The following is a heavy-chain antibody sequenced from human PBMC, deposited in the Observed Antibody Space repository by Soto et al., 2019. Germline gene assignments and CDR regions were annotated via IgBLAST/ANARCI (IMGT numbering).Heavy chain of an antibody. Sequence: PSGSLSLSCTASGSTFSSDDMIWVGLAPGKGLEWVSGLGGSGGSTYYADSVQGRFPISRDNATNSMHLQMICLRVDDTAVYYWTGDSSRDRSALVWFHPWGPGTLVTVSS. CDR1: GSTFSSDD. CDR2: LGGSGGST. J-gene: IGHJ5*02. D-gene: IGHD6-25*01. V-gene: IGHV3-23*01. CDR3: TGDSSRDRSALVWFHP.